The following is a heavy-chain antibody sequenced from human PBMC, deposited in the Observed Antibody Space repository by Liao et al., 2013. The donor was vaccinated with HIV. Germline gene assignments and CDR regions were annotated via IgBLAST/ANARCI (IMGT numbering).Heavy chain of an antibody. CDR2: INHSGST. CDR1: GGSFSGYY. D-gene: IGHD4-17*01. J-gene: IGHJ1*01. CDR3: TRGSRGTVTPFQH. Sequence: QVQLQQWGAGLLKPSETLSLTCAVYGGSFSGYYWSWIRQPPGKGLEWIGEINHSGSTNYNPSLKSRVTISIDTSKNQFSLRLSSVTAADTAMYYCTRGSRGTVTPFQHWGQGTLVTVSS. V-gene: IGHV4-34*01.